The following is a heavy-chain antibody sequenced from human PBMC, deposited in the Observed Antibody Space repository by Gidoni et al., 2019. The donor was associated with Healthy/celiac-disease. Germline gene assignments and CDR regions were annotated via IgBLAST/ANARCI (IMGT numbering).Heavy chain of an antibody. D-gene: IGHD3-22*01. CDR1: GYTFTSYG. J-gene: IGHJ4*02. V-gene: IGHV1-18*04. CDR2: ISAYNGNT. CDR3: ARDTIYYDSSGYPPRTLDY. Sequence: QVQLVQSGAEVKKPGASVKVSCKASGYTFTSYGISWVRQAPGQGLEWMGWISAYNGNTNYAQKLQGRVTMTTDTSTSTAYMELRSLRSDDTAVYYCARDTIYYDSSGYPPRTLDYWGQGTLVTVSS.